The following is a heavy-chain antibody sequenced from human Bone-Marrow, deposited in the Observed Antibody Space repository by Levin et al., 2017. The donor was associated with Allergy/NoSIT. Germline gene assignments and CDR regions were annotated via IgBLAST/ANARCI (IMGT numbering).Heavy chain of an antibody. CDR2: INQDGSED. Sequence: QAGGSLRLSCAASGITFSTYWMNWVRQAPGKGLEWVANINQDGSEDHYVDSLKGRFTISRDNAKNSLYLQMNSLRAEDTAVYYCARGYCTTTNCYGAPDFWGQGTLVTVSS. CDR3: ARGYCTTTNCYGAPDF. J-gene: IGHJ4*02. CDR1: GITFSTYW. V-gene: IGHV3-7*01. D-gene: IGHD2-2*01.